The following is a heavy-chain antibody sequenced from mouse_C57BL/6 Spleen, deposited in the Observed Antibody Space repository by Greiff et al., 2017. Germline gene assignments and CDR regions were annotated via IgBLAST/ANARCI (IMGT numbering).Heavy chain of an antibody. CDR2: IYPGDGDT. V-gene: IGHV1-80*01. D-gene: IGHD5-2*01. CDR1: GYAFSSYW. J-gene: IGHJ2*01. Sequence: QVQLKESGAELVKPGASVKISCKASGYAFSSYWMNWVKQRPGKGLEWIGQIYPGDGDTNYNGKFKGKATLTADKSSSTAYMQLSSLTSEDSAVYFCAREAPYEYQPYFDYWGQGTTLTVSS. CDR3: AREAPYEYQPYFDY.